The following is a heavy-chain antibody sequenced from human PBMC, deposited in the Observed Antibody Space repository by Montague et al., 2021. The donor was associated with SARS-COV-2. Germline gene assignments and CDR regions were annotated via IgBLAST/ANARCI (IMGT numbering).Heavy chain of an antibody. CDR1: GGSIGSGSYY. D-gene: IGHD3-3*01. J-gene: IGHJ4*02. CDR2: IYTSGST. Sequence: TLSLTCTVSGGSIGSGSYYWSWIRQPAGKGLEWIGRIYTSGSTNYNPSLKSRVTISVDTSKNQFSLKLSSVTAADTAVYYCARADVWSGYLYFDYWGQGTLVTVSS. CDR3: ARADVWSGYLYFDY. V-gene: IGHV4-61*02.